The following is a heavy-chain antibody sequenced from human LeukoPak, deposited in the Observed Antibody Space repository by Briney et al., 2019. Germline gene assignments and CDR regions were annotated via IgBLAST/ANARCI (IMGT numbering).Heavy chain of an antibody. V-gene: IGHV4-59*01. CDR2: IYYSGST. D-gene: IGHD4-17*01. CDR1: GGSISSYY. CDR3: ARDAGYGDYV. Sequence: SETLSLTCTVPGGSISSYYWSWIRQPPGKGLEWIGYIYYSGSTNYNPSLKSRVTISVDTSKNQFSLKLSSVTAADTAVYYCARDAGYGDYVWGQGTLVTVSS. J-gene: IGHJ4*02.